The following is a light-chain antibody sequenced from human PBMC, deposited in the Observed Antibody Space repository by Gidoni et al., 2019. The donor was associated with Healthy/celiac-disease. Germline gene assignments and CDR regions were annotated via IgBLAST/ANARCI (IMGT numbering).Light chain of an antibody. Sequence: DIQMTQSPFSLSASVGDRVTIPCRASQSISSYLNWYQQKPGKTPKLLIYAASSLQSGVPSRFSGSGSGTDFTLTISSLQPEDFATYYCQQSYSTPPTFGQGTKLEIK. V-gene: IGKV1-39*01. J-gene: IGKJ2*01. CDR1: QSISSY. CDR3: QQSYSTPPT. CDR2: AAS.